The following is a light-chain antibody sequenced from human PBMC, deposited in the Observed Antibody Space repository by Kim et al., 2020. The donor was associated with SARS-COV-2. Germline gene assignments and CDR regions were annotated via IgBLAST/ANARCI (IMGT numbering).Light chain of an antibody. V-gene: IGKV3-11*01. Sequence: IVLTQSPATLSLSPGERATLSCRASQSVSSHLAWYQQKSGQAPRLLIYDASNRATDIPARFSGSGSGTEFTLTISSLQPEDFAVYYCQQHSNWPLTFGGGTKVDIK. CDR2: DAS. CDR1: QSVSSH. J-gene: IGKJ4*02. CDR3: QQHSNWPLT.